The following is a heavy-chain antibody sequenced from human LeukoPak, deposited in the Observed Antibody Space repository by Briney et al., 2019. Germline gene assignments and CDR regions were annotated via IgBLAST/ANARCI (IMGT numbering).Heavy chain of an antibody. D-gene: IGHD3-10*01. V-gene: IGHV3-7*01. CDR2: IKQDGSEK. CDR1: GFTFSSYW. Sequence: GGSLRLSCAASGFTFSSYWMSWVRQAPGKGLEWVASIKQDGSEKYYVDSVKGRFTISRDNAKNSLYLQMNSLRAEDTAVYYCARDPDYYGSGSYDYWGQGTLVTVSS. CDR3: ARDPDYYGSGSYDY. J-gene: IGHJ4*02.